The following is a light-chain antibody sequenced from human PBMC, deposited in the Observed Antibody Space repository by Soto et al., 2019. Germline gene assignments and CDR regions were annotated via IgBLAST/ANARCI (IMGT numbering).Light chain of an antibody. Sequence: EIVLTQSPATLSLSPGERATLSCRASQSVSSYLAWYQQKPGQAPRLLIYDASNRATGIPARFSGSGSGTDFTLTISSLEPEDFAVYYCQQYNTWPPLTFGGGTTLKIK. CDR1: QSVSSY. CDR2: DAS. V-gene: IGKV3-11*01. J-gene: IGKJ4*01. CDR3: QQYNTWPPLT.